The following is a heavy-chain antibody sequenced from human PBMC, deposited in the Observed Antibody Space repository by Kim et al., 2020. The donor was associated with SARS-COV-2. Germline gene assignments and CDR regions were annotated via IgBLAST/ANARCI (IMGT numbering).Heavy chain of an antibody. J-gene: IGHJ4*02. CDR3: AREQWLGAYYFDY. CDR2: ISYDGSNK. CDR1: GFTFSSYA. Sequence: GGSLRLSCAASGFTFSSYAMHWVRQAPGKGLEWVAVISYDGSNKYYADSVKGRFTISRDNSKNTLYLQMNSLRAEDTAVYYCAREQWLGAYYFDYWGQGTLVTVSS. D-gene: IGHD6-19*01. V-gene: IGHV3-30*04.